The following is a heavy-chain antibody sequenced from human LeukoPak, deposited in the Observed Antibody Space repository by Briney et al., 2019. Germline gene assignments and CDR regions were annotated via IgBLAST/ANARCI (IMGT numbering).Heavy chain of an antibody. CDR2: ISYDGSNK. CDR3: AKLDY. J-gene: IGHJ4*02. CDR1: GFTFSSYG. V-gene: IGHV3-30*18. Sequence: GGSLRLSCAASGFTFSSYGMHWVRQAPDKGLEWVAVISYDGSNKYYTDSVKGRFTITRDNSKNTRYLQMNSLRDEDTAVYYCAKLDYWGQGTLVTVSS.